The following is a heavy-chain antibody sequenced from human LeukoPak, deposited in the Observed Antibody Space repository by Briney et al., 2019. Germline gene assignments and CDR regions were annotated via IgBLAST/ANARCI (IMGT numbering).Heavy chain of an antibody. CDR2: ISSSSSYK. Sequence: GVLRLSCAASGFTFSSYSMNGVRQPQGRGLEWVSLISSSSSYKYYADSVKGRSTISTDNAENSLYLQMNSVRAADTDVYYCARGKAPRDAFDIWGQGTMVTVSS. V-gene: IGHV3-21*01. CDR1: GFTFSSYS. CDR3: ARGKAPRDAFDI. J-gene: IGHJ3*02.